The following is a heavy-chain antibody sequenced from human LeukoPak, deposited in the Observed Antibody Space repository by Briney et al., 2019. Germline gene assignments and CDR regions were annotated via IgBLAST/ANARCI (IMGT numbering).Heavy chain of an antibody. CDR3: AKDTRIVVPAARDAFDI. V-gene: IGHV3-23*01. D-gene: IGHD2-2*01. J-gene: IGHJ3*02. CDR2: ISGSGGST. Sequence: GGSLRLSCAASGFTFSSYAMSWVRQAPGKGLEWVAAISGSGGSTYYADSVKGRFTISRDNSKNTLYLQMNSLRAEDTAVYYCAKDTRIVVPAARDAFDIWGQETMVTVSS. CDR1: GFTFSSYA.